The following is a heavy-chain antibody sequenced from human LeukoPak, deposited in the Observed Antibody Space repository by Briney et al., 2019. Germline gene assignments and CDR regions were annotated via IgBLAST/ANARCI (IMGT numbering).Heavy chain of an antibody. CDR1: GDSISDDY. J-gene: IGHJ6*03. Sequence: SETLSLTCTVSGDSISDDYYTWMRQPAGKGLEWIGRIHSGGTTNYNPSLMSRVTLSIDKPKKHISLRLTSVTAADTALYYCARDNGSGYTKGYEHYYYYLDVWGKGTTVTVSS. CDR3: ARDNGSGYTKGYEHYYYYLDV. CDR2: IHSGGTT. V-gene: IGHV4-4*07. D-gene: IGHD3-3*02.